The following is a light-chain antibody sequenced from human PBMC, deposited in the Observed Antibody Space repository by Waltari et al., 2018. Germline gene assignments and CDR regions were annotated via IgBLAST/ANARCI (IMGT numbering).Light chain of an antibody. CDR3: QHYVRLPAT. V-gene: IGKV3-20*01. J-gene: IGKJ1*01. Sequence: EIVLTQSQGTLSLSPGESATLSCRASQSVSRTLAWYQQKPGQAPKRLIYGASIRATGIPDRFTGSGSGTDFSLTISSLEPEDFAIYFCQHYVRLPATFGQGTKVEIK. CDR1: QSVSRT. CDR2: GAS.